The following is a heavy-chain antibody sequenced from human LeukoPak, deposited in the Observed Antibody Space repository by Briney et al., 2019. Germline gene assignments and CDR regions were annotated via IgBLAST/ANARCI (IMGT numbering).Heavy chain of an antibody. CDR3: ARGIAAAGRRFDY. V-gene: IGHV4-59*01. D-gene: IGHD6-13*01. Sequence: SETLSLTCAVSGGSISSYSWSWIRQPPGKGLEWIAYIYYSGSTNYNPSLKSRVTISVDTSKNQFSLKLSSVTAADTAVYYCARGIAAAGRRFDYWGQGTLVTVSS. J-gene: IGHJ4*02. CDR2: IYYSGST. CDR1: GGSISSYS.